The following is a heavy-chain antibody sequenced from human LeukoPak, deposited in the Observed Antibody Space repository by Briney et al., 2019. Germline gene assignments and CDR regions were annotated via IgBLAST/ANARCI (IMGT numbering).Heavy chain of an antibody. CDR1: GFTFSSHG. V-gene: IGHV3-23*01. Sequence: GGSLRLSCAASGFTFSSHGMRWVRQAPGRGLEWVSYISIGGDTTYSDSVKGRFTISRDNSKNTLYMQLDSLRAEDTAIYYCAKEMRPIDCWGQGTLVTVSS. D-gene: IGHD6-25*01. J-gene: IGHJ4*02. CDR3: AKEMRPIDC. CDR2: ISIGGDTT.